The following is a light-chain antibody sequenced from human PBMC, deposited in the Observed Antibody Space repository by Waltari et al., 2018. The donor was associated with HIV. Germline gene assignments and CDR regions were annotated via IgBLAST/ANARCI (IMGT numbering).Light chain of an antibody. CDR3: QQASSFLVT. Sequence: DIQTTQSPSSVSASVGDRVTITCRANQGIGSWLAWYQQQPGKAPKLLIYAASNLQTGVPSRFSGSGSGTDFTLTISSLQPEDFATYYCQQASSFLVTFGGGTKVEIK. CDR2: AAS. CDR1: QGIGSW. J-gene: IGKJ4*01. V-gene: IGKV1D-12*01.